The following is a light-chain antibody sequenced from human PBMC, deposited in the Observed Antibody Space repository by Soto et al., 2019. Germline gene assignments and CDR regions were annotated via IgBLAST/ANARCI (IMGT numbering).Light chain of an antibody. CDR2: EGN. CDR1: SSDVGSYNL. CDR3: CSYAGSSTVYV. J-gene: IGLJ1*01. Sequence: QSVLTQPASVSGSPGQSITIPCTGTSSDVGSYNLVSWYQQRPGQAPKLIIYEGNKRPSGVSNRFSASKSANTASLTISGLQAEDEADYYCCSYAGSSTVYVFGPGTKVTVL. V-gene: IGLV2-23*01.